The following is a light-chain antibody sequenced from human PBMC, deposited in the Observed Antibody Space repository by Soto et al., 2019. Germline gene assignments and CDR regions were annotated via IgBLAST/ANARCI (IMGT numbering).Light chain of an antibody. V-gene: IGKV3-20*01. CDR2: GAS. J-gene: IGKJ2*01. Sequence: EIVLTQSPGTLSLSPGERATLSCRASQSVSSSYLSWFQQRPGQAPRLLIYGASSRATDIPDRFSGSGSGTDFSLTIISLEPEDFAVYYCQHYGRSPPYTFGQGTKLEIK. CDR1: QSVSSSY. CDR3: QHYGRSPPYT.